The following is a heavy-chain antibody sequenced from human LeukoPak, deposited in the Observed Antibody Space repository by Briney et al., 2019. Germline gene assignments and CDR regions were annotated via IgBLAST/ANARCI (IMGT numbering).Heavy chain of an antibody. CDR2: ISWNGYST. Sequence: GGSLRLSCAASGFSFAGYTMHWVRQAPGKGLEWVSLISWNGYSTSYGDSVKGRFTISRDNNKDSLYLQMNSLRTEDTALYYCARDSSGSLDYWGQGTLVTVSS. V-gene: IGHV3-43*01. CDR3: ARDSSGSLDY. D-gene: IGHD1-26*01. CDR1: GFSFAGYT. J-gene: IGHJ4*02.